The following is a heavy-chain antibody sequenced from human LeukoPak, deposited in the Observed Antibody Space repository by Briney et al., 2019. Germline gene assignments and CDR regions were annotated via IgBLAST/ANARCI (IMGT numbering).Heavy chain of an antibody. CDR2: ISASGGST. V-gene: IGHV3-23*01. CDR1: GFTFSTSA. Sequence: PGGSLRLSCAASGFTFSTSAMTWVRQAPGKGLEWVSGISASGGSTYYADSVKGRFTISRDNSKNTLYLQVNSLRADDTALYYCARDNSGFDYWGQGTLVTVSS. CDR3: ARDNSGFDY. J-gene: IGHJ4*02. D-gene: IGHD6-19*01.